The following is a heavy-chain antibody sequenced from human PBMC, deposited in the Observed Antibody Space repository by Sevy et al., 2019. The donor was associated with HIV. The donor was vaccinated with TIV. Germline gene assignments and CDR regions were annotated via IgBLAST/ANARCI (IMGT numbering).Heavy chain of an antibody. V-gene: IGHV1-18*01. CDR2: ISPYNGDT. CDR3: ARELAYCDGDCSRAEYFQH. D-gene: IGHD2-21*02. Sequence: ASVKVTCKASGYPFSNYGISWVRQAPGQGLEWMGCISPYNGDTSYAQKFQGRVTVTTDTSTSTAYMELRSLRSDDTAIYYCARELAYCDGDCSRAEYFQHWGQGALVTVSS. J-gene: IGHJ1*01. CDR1: GYPFSNYG.